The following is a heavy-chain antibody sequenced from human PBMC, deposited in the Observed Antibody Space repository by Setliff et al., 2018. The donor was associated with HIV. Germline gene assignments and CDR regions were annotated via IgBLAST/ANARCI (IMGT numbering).Heavy chain of an antibody. CDR2: ISAYDGDT. CDR3: ARVGLSAVPFPTVY. V-gene: IGHV1-18*01. J-gene: IGHJ4*02. D-gene: IGHD4-4*01. CDR1: NYTFTNYA. Sequence: ASVKVSCKASNYTFTNYAITWVRQAPGQRPEWMGWISAYDGDTKYAQKFHNRLSMTADTSTTTAYMDLRVLTSDDPGVYYCARVGLSAVPFPTVYWGQGTLVTVSS.